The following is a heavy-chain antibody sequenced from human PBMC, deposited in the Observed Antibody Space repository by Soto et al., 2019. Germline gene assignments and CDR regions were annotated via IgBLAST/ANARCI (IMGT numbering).Heavy chain of an antibody. CDR2: IKPDGSEK. J-gene: IGHJ4*02. CDR3: ARHPYGDLDY. Sequence: HPGGSLRLSCAASGFTFSTYWMTWVRRAPGKGLEWVANIKPDGSEKNYVDSVKGRFTISRDNANSSLYLQMNSLRVEDTAVYYCARHPYGDLDYWGQGTLVTVSS. V-gene: IGHV3-7*05. D-gene: IGHD4-17*01. CDR1: GFTFSTYW.